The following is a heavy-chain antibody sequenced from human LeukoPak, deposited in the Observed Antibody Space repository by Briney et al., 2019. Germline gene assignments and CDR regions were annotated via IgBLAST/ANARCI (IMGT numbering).Heavy chain of an antibody. V-gene: IGHV1-69*13. J-gene: IGHJ4*02. CDR3: ARGESSTSCYYY. D-gene: IGHD2-2*01. CDR2: IIPIFGTA. CDR1: GGTFSSHA. Sequence: SVKVSCKASGGTFSSHAISWVRQAPGQGLEWMGGIIPIFGTANYAQKFQGRVTITADESTSTAYMELSSLRSEDTAVYYCARGESSTSCYYYWGQGTLVTVSS.